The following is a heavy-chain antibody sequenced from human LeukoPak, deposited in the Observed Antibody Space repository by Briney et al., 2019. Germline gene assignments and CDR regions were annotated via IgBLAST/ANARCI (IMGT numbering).Heavy chain of an antibody. J-gene: IGHJ6*02. V-gene: IGHV4-59*01. Sequence: PSETLSLTCIVSGGSMNDYYWSWIRQPPGKGLEWIGYIYYSGSTNYNPSLKSRVTISVDTSKNQFSLKLSSVTAADTAVYYCARGSGSSWYLHYYYGMDVWGQGTTVTVSS. D-gene: IGHD6-13*01. CDR1: GGSMNDYY. CDR3: ARGSGSSWYLHYYYGMDV. CDR2: IYYSGST.